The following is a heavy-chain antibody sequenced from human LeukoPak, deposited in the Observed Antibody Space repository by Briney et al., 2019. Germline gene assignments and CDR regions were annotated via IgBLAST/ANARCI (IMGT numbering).Heavy chain of an antibody. V-gene: IGHV1-69*06. CDR3: ARTVVVTTEHAFDI. CDR1: GGTFSSYT. CDR2: IIPIVGTA. J-gene: IGHJ3*02. D-gene: IGHD4/OR15-4a*01. Sequence: GASVKVSCKASGGTFSSYTINWVRQAPGQGLEWMGGIIPIVGTANYAQKFQGRITITADTSTSTAYMELSSLRSDDTAVYFCARTVVVTTEHAFDIWGQGTMVTVSS.